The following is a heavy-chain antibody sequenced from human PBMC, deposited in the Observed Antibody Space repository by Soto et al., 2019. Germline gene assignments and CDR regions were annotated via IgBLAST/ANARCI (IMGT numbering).Heavy chain of an antibody. D-gene: IGHD1-26*01. V-gene: IGHV1-3*01. J-gene: IGHJ4*02. Sequence: QVQLVQSGAEVRKPGASVKVSCEASGYTFTSYAIHWVRQAPGQRLEWMGWINVGNGNTKYSQKFQGRVTITRDTSASTAHMELSSLRSADTAVYYCARSVGAALSDYWGQGTLVTVSS. CDR2: INVGNGNT. CDR1: GYTFTSYA. CDR3: ARSVGAALSDY.